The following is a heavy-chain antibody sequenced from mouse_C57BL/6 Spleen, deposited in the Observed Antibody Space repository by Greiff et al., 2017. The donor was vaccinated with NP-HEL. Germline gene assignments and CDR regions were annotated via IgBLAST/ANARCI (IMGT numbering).Heavy chain of an antibody. V-gene: IGHV5-4*01. CDR3: ARDDDGAMDY. CDR1: GFTFSSYA. J-gene: IGHJ4*01. CDR2: ISDGGSYT. Sequence: EVKLMESGGGLVKPGGSLKLSCAASGFTFSSYAMSWVRQTPEKRLEWVATISDGGSYTYYPDNVKGRFTISRDNAKNNLYLQMSHLKSEDTAMYYCARDDDGAMDYWGQGTSVTVSS. D-gene: IGHD2-12*01.